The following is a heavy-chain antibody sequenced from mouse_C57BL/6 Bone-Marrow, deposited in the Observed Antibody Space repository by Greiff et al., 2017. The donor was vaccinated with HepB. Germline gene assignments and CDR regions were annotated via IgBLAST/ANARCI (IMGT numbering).Heavy chain of an antibody. Sequence: DVHLVESGGGLVKPGGSLKLSCAASGFTFSSYAMSWVRQTPEKRLEWVATISDGGSYTYYPDNVKGRFTISRDNAKNNLYLQMSHLKSEDTAMYYCARDRGANSDYWGQGTTLTVSS. D-gene: IGHD3-1*01. J-gene: IGHJ2*01. CDR3: ARDRGANSDY. V-gene: IGHV5-4*01. CDR2: ISDGGSYT. CDR1: GFTFSSYA.